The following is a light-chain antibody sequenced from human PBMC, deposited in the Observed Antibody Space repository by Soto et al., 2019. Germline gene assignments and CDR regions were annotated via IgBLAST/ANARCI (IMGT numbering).Light chain of an antibody. Sequence: DIVMTQSPDSLAVSLGERATINCKSSQSVLDISNNKNYLAWYQQKPRQPPKLLIYWASARESGVPDRFSGSGSGTDFTLTIISLQAEDVAVYYCQQYYRTPPTFGQGTKLEIK. V-gene: IGKV4-1*01. CDR3: QQYYRTPPT. J-gene: IGKJ2*01. CDR2: WAS. CDR1: QSVLDISNNKNY.